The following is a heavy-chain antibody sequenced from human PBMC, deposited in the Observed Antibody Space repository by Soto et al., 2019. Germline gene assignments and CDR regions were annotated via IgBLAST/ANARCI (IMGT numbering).Heavy chain of an antibody. CDR1: GGTFSTYA. Sequence: QVQLVQSGAEVKKPESSVKVSCKAPGGTFSTYAISWVRQAPGQGLEWMGGIIPMFGTANYAQRFQDRVTITAEESTNTVYMELSSLRSEDTAVYFSASGIQLCLRRINNGYSGWGQGTLVTVSS. CDR3: ASGIQLCLRRINNGYSG. J-gene: IGHJ4*02. V-gene: IGHV1-69*12. CDR2: IIPMFGTA. D-gene: IGHD5-18*01.